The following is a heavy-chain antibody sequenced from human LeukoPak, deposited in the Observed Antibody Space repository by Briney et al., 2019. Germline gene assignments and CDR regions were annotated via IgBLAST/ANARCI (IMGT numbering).Heavy chain of an antibody. CDR2: ISYDGSNK. J-gene: IGHJ3*02. CDR1: GFTFSSYA. V-gene: IGHV3-30-3*01. Sequence: GGSLRLSCAASGFTFSSYAMHWVRQVPGKGLEWVAVISYDGSNKYYADSVKGRFTISRDNSKNTLYLQMNSLRAEDTAVYYCAREESTAFDIWGQGTMVTVSS. CDR3: AREESTAFDI.